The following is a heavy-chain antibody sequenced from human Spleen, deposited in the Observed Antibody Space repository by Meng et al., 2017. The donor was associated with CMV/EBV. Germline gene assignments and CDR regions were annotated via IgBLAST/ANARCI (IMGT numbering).Heavy chain of an antibody. CDR2: ISSSSSYI. CDR1: GFTFSSYS. D-gene: IGHD5-12*01. J-gene: IGHJ4*02. Sequence: EVQLVESGGGLVKPGGPLRLSCAASGFTFSSYSMNWVRQAPGKGLEWVSSISSSSSYIYYADSVKGRFTISRDNAKNSLYLQMNSLRAEDTAVYYCARDLGSGYGDWGQGTLVTVSS. V-gene: IGHV3-21*01. CDR3: ARDLGSGYGD.